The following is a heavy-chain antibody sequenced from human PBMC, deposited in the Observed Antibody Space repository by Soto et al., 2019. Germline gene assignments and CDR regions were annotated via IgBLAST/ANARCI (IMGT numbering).Heavy chain of an antibody. V-gene: IGHV1-24*01. J-gene: IGHJ4*02. CDR1: GYTLTELS. Sequence: ASVKVSCKVSGYTLTELSMHWVRQAPGKGLEWMGGFDPEDGETIYAQKFQGRVTMTEDTSTDTAYMELSSLRSEDTAVYYCATQCPTSSGWYEYFDYWGQGTLVTVSS. D-gene: IGHD6-19*01. CDR3: ATQCPTSSGWYEYFDY. CDR2: FDPEDGET.